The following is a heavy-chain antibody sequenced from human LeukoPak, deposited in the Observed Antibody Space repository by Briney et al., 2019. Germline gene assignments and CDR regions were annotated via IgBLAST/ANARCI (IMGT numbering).Heavy chain of an antibody. CDR1: GFTFSSYA. D-gene: IGHD4-17*01. Sequence: GGSLRLSCAASGFTFSSYAMHWVRQAPGKGLEWVAVISYDGSNKYYADSVKGRFTISRDNSKNTLYLQMNSLRAEDTAVYYCARDRSSYGDNIDYWGQGTLVTVSS. J-gene: IGHJ4*02. CDR3: ARDRSSYGDNIDY. CDR2: ISYDGSNK. V-gene: IGHV3-30-3*01.